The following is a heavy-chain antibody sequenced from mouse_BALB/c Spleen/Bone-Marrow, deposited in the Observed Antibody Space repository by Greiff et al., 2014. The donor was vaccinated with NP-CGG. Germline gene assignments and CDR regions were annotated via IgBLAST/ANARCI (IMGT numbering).Heavy chain of an antibody. CDR2: IWADGST. CDR3: ARITTGAGAMDY. Sequence: QVQLKESGPGLVAPSQSLSITCTVSGFSLTNYGEHWVRQPPGKGLEWLGVIWADGSTNYNSALMSRLSISKDNAKSQVFFKMNSLQTDDTAMCYCARITTGAGAMDYWGQGTSVTVSS. D-gene: IGHD1-1*01. V-gene: IGHV2-9*02. J-gene: IGHJ4*01. CDR1: GFSLTNYG.